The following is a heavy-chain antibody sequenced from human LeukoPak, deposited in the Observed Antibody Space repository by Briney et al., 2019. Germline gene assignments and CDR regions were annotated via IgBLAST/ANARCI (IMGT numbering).Heavy chain of an antibody. V-gene: IGHV3-9*01. CDR3: AKDIGSSGYYYPDY. CDR2: ISWNSGSI. D-gene: IGHD3-22*01. Sequence: GRSLRLSCAASGFTFDDYAMHSVPHAPEEGLERVSGISWNSGSIGYADFVKGRFTSTRDNAKNSLYLQMNSLRAEDTALYYCAKDIGSSGYYYPDYWGQGTLVTVSS. J-gene: IGHJ4*02. CDR1: GFTFDDYA.